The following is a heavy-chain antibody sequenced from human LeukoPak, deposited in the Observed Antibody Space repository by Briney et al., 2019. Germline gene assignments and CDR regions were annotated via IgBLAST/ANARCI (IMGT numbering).Heavy chain of an antibody. J-gene: IGHJ3*02. Sequence: PSETLSLTCAVSTDSFSSHYWTWLGQPPGKALEWIGYISYIGSTNYNPSLKSRVTISIDTSKNQFSLKLSSVTAADTAVYYCARDLVTVTKGFDIWGQGTMVSVSS. CDR3: ARDLVTVTKGFDI. D-gene: IGHD4-17*01. CDR1: TDSFSSHY. V-gene: IGHV4-59*11. CDR2: ISYIGST.